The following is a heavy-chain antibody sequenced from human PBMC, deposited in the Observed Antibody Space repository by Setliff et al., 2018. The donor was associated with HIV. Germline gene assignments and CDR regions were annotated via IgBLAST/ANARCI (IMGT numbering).Heavy chain of an antibody. V-gene: IGHV5-51*01. CDR2: IYPDESDS. CDR3: ARLDSDALRYFDY. CDR1: GYSFPTYW. D-gene: IGHD3-16*01. Sequence: GESLKISCKGSGYSFPTYWIAWVRQMPGKGLEWMGVIYPDESDSRYSPSFRGQVTISADQSINTAYLQWSSLKASDTAMYYCARLDSDALRYFDYWGQGTLVTVSS. J-gene: IGHJ4*02.